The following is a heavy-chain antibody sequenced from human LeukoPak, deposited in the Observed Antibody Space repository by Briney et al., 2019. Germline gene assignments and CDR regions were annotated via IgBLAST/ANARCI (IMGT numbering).Heavy chain of an antibody. J-gene: IGHJ3*02. V-gene: IGHV4-34*01. CDR2: INHSRST. D-gene: IGHD1-7*01. CDR3: ARGMELRGTDAFDI. CDR1: GGSFSGYY. Sequence: PSETLSLTCAVYGGSFSGYYWSWIRQPPGKGLEWIGEINHSRSTNYNPSLKSRVTMSVDTSKNQFSLKLSSVTAADTAVYYCARGMELRGTDAFDIWGQGTMVTVSS.